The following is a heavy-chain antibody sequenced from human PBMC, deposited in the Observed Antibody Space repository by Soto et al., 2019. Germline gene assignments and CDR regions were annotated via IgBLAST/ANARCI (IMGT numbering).Heavy chain of an antibody. CDR2: MNAGNGNT. CDR3: AREGPDIVVVVAATHDAFDI. V-gene: IGHV1-3*01. J-gene: IGHJ3*02. CDR1: GYTFTSYD. Sequence: ASVKVSCKASGYTFTSYDINWVRQATGQGLEWMGWMNAGNGNTKYSQKFQGRVTITRDTSASTAYMELSSLRSEDTAVYYCAREGPDIVVVVAATHDAFDIWGQGTMVTVSS. D-gene: IGHD2-15*01.